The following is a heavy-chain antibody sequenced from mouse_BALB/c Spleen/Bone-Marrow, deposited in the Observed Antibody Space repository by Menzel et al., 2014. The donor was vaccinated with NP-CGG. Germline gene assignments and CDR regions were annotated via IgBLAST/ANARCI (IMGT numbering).Heavy chain of an antibody. Sequence: EVMLVESGGGLVKPGGSLKFSCAASGFTFSSYAMSWVRQTPEKRLEWVATISSGGNYAYYPDSVKGRFTISRDNAKNTLYLQMSSLRSEDTAMYYCASTGYFFDYWGQGTTLTVSS. CDR2: ISSGGNYA. V-gene: IGHV5-9-1*01. D-gene: IGHD4-1*01. CDR3: ASTGYFFDY. J-gene: IGHJ2*01. CDR1: GFTFSSYA.